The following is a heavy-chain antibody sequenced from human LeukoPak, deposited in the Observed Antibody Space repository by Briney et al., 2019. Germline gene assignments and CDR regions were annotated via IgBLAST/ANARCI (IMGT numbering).Heavy chain of an antibody. CDR1: GFTFSSYG. Sequence: PGRSLRLSCAASGFTFSSYGMHWVRQAPGKGLECVAVISYDGSNKYYADSVKGRFTISRDNSKNTLYLQMNSLRAEDTAVYYCAKLIVATIDDAFDIWGQGTMVTVSS. CDR3: AKLIVATIDDAFDI. V-gene: IGHV3-30*18. J-gene: IGHJ3*02. CDR2: ISYDGSNK. D-gene: IGHD5-12*01.